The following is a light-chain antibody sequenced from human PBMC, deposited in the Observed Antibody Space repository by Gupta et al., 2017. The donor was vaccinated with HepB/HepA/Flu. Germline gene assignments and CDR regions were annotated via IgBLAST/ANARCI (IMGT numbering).Light chain of an antibody. Sequence: EVVLTQSPDTLSLSPGESATLSCRASQSIRSKFFVWYQQRPGQAPRLLIYRGSTRATGIPDRFSGSGSGTDFTLTISRLEAEDFAVYYCQQDDNSPWTFGQGTKVEIK. V-gene: IGKV3-20*01. CDR3: QQDDNSPWT. CDR2: RGS. CDR1: QSIRSKF. J-gene: IGKJ1*01.